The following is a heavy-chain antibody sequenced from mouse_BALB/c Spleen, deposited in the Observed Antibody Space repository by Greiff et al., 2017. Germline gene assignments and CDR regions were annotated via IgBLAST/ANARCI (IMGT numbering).Heavy chain of an antibody. CDR3: ASLSNWDYFDY. V-gene: IGHV5-6*01. Sequence: EVQLVESGGDLVKPGGSLKLSCAASGFTFSSYGMSWVRQTPDKRLEWVATISSGGSYTYYPDSVKGRFTISRDNAKNTLYLQMSSLKSEDTAMYYCASLSNWDYFDYWGQGTTLTVSS. CDR1: GFTFSSYG. CDR2: ISSGGSYT. D-gene: IGHD4-1*01. J-gene: IGHJ2*01.